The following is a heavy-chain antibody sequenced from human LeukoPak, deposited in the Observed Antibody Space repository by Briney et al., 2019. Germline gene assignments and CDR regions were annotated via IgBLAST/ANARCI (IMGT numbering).Heavy chain of an antibody. CDR1: GYTFTGYY. CDR2: INPSDNVT. D-gene: IGHD3-3*01. V-gene: IGHV1-2*02. Sequence: ASVKVSCKASGYTFTGYYMHWVRQAPGQGLEWMGWINPSDNVTKDAQNLQGRVTMTWDTSISTAYMELSRLKSDDTAVYYCARVNGPYYDFWSGYYTGWFDPWGQGTLVTVSS. CDR3: ARVNGPYYDFWSGYYTGWFDP. J-gene: IGHJ5*02.